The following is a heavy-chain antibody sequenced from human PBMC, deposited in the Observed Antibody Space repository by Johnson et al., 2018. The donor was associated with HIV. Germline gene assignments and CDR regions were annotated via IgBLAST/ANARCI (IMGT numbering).Heavy chain of an antibody. CDR2: INWNGDST. V-gene: IGHV3-20*04. J-gene: IGHJ3*02. CDR1: GFTFDDYG. CDR3: AKGRTVVDDAFDI. D-gene: IGHD4-23*01. Sequence: VQLVESGGSVVRPGESLRLSCAASGFTFDDYGMSWVRQAPGKGLEWVSGINWNGDSTGYADSVKGRFTISRDNSKNTLYLQMHSLRAEDTAVYYCAKGRTVVDDAFDIWGQGTMVTVSS.